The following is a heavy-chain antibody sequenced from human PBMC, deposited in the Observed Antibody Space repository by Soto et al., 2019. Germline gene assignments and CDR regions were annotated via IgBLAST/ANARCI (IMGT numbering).Heavy chain of an antibody. V-gene: IGHV1-46*01. J-gene: IGHJ4*02. Sequence: QVQLMQSGAEVKKPGASVKVSCKASGDTFTDYYIHWVRQAPGQGLQWMGTANPSGGHTTYAQQFLGSVTMTRATSTRTLHMELTSLTSDDTAIYYCARGGHVVVVTAALDYWGQGTLVTVSS. CDR3: ARGGHVVVVTAALDY. CDR2: ANPSGGHT. D-gene: IGHD2-21*02. CDR1: GDTFTDYY.